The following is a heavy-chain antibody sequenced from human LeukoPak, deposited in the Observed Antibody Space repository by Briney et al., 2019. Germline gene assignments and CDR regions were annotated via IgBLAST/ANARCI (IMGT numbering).Heavy chain of an antibody. Sequence: ASVKVSCTASGYTFTGYYMHWVRQAPGQGLEWMGWINPNSGGTYYAQKFQGRVTMTSDTSISSAYMELSRLRSDDRAVYYCTRDLYGGTSATFDYWGQGTLVTVSS. J-gene: IGHJ4*02. D-gene: IGHD4-23*01. CDR1: GYTFTGYY. CDR2: INPNSGGT. V-gene: IGHV1-2*02. CDR3: TRDLYGGTSATFDY.